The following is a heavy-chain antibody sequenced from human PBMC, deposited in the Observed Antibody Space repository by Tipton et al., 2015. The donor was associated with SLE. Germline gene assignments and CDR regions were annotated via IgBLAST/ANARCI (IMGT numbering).Heavy chain of an antibody. V-gene: IGHV4-30-4*08. J-gene: IGHJ6*02. D-gene: IGHD2-15*01. CDR3: SAVAASRYFYGMDV. CDR1: GGSISSSNYF. CDR2: IHYSGSA. Sequence: TLSLTCTVSGGSISSSNYFWSWVRQLPGKGLEWISYIHYSGSAFYNPALKSRVTISVDTFKNQFSLKLSSVTAADTAVYYCSAVAASRYFYGMDVWSQGTTFTVSS.